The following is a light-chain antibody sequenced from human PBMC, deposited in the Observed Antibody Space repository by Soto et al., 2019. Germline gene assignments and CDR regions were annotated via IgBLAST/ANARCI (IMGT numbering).Light chain of an antibody. V-gene: IGKV3-15*01. CDR1: QSVSSD. J-gene: IGKJ3*01. Sequence: EIVITQSPGTLSLSAGERATVSCRASQSVSSDLAWYQQKPGQAPRLLIYGASTRATDIPARFSGGGSGTEFTLTISSLQSEDSAIYYCQQYHDWPPITFGPGTKVHIK. CDR2: GAS. CDR3: QQYHDWPPIT.